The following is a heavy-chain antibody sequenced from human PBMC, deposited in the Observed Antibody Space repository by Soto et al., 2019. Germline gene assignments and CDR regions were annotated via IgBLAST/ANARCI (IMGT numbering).Heavy chain of an antibody. D-gene: IGHD3-10*01. CDR1: GFTFSSYA. V-gene: IGHV3-30-3*01. Sequence: GGSLRLSCAASGFTFSSYAMHWVRQAPGKGLEWVAVISYDGSNKYYADSVKGLFTISRDNSKNTLYLQMNSLRAEDTAVYYCARIHPPMVRGVIRPSYYYYYGMDVWGQGTTVTVSS. CDR3: ARIHPPMVRGVIRPSYYYYYGMDV. J-gene: IGHJ6*02. CDR2: ISYDGSNK.